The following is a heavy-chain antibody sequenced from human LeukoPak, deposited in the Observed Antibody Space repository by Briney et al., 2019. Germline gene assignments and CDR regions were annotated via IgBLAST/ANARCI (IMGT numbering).Heavy chain of an antibody. V-gene: IGHV4-39*01. CDR2: IYYSGST. J-gene: IGHJ3*02. Sequence: SENLSLTCTVSGGSISSSSYYWGWIRQPPGKGLKWIGSIYYSGSTYYNQSLKSRVTISVDTSKNQFSLKLSSVTAADTAVYYCARQQYYYDSSGLDAFDIWGQGTMVTVSS. CDR1: GGSISSSSYY. CDR3: ARQQYYYDSSGLDAFDI. D-gene: IGHD3-22*01.